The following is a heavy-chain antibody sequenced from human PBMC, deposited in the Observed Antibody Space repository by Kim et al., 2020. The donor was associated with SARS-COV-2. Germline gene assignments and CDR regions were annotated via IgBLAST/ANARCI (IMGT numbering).Heavy chain of an antibody. D-gene: IGHD6-13*01. CDR3: ARLVYSSSWYGLDY. Sequence: SETLSLTCTVSGGSISYYYWSWIRQPPGKGLECIGYIYYSGSTNYNPSLKSRVTISVDTSKNQFSLKLGSVTAADTAVYYCARLVYSSSWYGLDYWGQGTLVTVSS. V-gene: IGHV4-59*08. J-gene: IGHJ4*02. CDR2: IYYSGST. CDR1: GGSISYYY.